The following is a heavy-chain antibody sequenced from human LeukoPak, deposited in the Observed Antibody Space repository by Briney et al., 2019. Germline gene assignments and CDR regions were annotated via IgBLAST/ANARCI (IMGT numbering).Heavy chain of an antibody. CDR2: ISGSGGNT. CDR1: GFTVSSNY. Sequence: GGSLRLSCAASGFTVSSNYMSWVRQAPGKGLEWVSVISGSGGNTYYADSVKGRFTISRDNSRNTLYLQMNSLRAEDTAVYYCAKDLYADYADDYWGQGTLVTVSS. CDR3: AKDLYADYADDY. V-gene: IGHV3-23*01. J-gene: IGHJ4*02. D-gene: IGHD4-17*01.